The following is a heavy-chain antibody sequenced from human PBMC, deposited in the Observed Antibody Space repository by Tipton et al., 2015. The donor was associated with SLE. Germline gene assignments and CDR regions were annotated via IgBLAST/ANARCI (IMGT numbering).Heavy chain of an antibody. J-gene: IGHJ3*02. CDR3: VKNSGSYSQAFDI. CDR1: GFTFSSYA. D-gene: IGHD1-26*01. V-gene: IGHV3-64D*06. CDR2: ISSNGGST. Sequence: SLRLSCSASGFTFSSYAMHWVRQAPGKGLEYVSAISSNGGSTYYADSVKGRFTISRDNSKNTLYLQMSSLRAEDTAVYYCVKNSGSYSQAFDIWGQGTMVTVSS.